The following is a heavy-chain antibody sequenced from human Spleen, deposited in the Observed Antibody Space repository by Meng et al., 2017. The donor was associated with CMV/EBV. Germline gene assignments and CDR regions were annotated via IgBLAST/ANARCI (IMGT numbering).Heavy chain of an antibody. CDR2: ISSSSSYI. Sequence: GGSLRLSCAASGFTFSSYSMNWVRQAPGKGLEWVSSISSSSSYIYYADSVKGRFTISRDNAKNSLYLQMNSLRAEDTAVYYCARWPADIVVVPALAGSAFDIWGQETMVTVSS. D-gene: IGHD2-2*01. CDR1: GFTFSSYS. V-gene: IGHV3-21*01. CDR3: ARWPADIVVVPALAGSAFDI. J-gene: IGHJ3*02.